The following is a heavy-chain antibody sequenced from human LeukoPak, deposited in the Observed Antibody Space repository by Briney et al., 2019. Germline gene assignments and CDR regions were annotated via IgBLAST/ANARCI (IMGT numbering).Heavy chain of an antibody. Sequence: WASVTVSCKASVYTFTAYYIHWVRQAPGQRLEGMGWIDTATGGTKYAQKLQGRVTNTRDTSIGTAYMELSRLISDDTAIYYCASEAYCSGDRCNVQRVASWGQGTLVTVSS. CDR1: VYTFTAYY. D-gene: IGHD2-15*01. CDR3: ASEAYCSGDRCNVQRVAS. V-gene: IGHV1-2*02. J-gene: IGHJ5*02. CDR2: IDTATGGT.